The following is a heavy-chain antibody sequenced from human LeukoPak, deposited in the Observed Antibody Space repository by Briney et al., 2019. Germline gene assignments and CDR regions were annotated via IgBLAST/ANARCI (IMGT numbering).Heavy chain of an antibody. CDR1: GFTFSSYW. Sequence: QTGGSLRLSCAASGFTFSSYWMHWVRQGPGKGLVWVSRITKDGSSTSYADSVKGRFTTSRDNAKNTLYLQMNSLRAEDTAVYYCARGEYCGGDCYRNAFDIWGQGTMVTVSS. J-gene: IGHJ3*02. CDR2: ITKDGSST. CDR3: ARGEYCGGDCYRNAFDI. V-gene: IGHV3-74*01. D-gene: IGHD2-21*02.